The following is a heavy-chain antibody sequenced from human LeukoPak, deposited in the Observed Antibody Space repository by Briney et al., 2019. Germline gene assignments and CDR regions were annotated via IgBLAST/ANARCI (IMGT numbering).Heavy chain of an antibody. V-gene: IGHV3-9*01. CDR2: ISWNSATI. CDR1: GFTFDDYA. CDR3: AKGDRNSYYSFDY. Sequence: PGGSLRLSCAASGFTFDDYAMHWVRQAPGKGLEWVSGISWNSATIGYADSVKGRFTISRDNAKNSLYLQMNSLRTEDSAFYYCAKGDRNSYYSFDYWGQGALVTVSS. J-gene: IGHJ4*02. D-gene: IGHD1-26*01.